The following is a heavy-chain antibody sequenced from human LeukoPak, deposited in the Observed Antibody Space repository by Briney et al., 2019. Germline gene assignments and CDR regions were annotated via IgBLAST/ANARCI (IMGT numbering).Heavy chain of an antibody. Sequence: PSETLSLTCTVSGNSISSGDNYWSWIRQPPGKGLEWIGYIYNSGSTNYSPSPKSRVTISLDTSRNQFSLKLSSVTAADTAVYYCARVRITMRFDYWGQGTLVTVSS. D-gene: IGHD3-22*01. J-gene: IGHJ4*02. CDR1: GNSISSGDNY. CDR3: ARVRITMRFDY. CDR2: IYNSGST. V-gene: IGHV4-61*08.